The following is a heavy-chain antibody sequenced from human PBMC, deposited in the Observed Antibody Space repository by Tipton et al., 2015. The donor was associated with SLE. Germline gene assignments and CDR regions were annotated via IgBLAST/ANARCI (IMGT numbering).Heavy chain of an antibody. V-gene: IGHV3-30*04. D-gene: IGHD1-7*01. J-gene: IGHJ4*02. CDR2: ISYDGSNK. CDR1: GFTFSSYA. Sequence: SLRLSCAASGFTFSSYAMHWVRQAPGKGLEWVAVISYDGSNKYYADSVKGRFTTSRDNSKNTLYLQMDSLRTEDTAVYYCTIGPGISGTPYYFDNWGQGTLVTVSS. CDR3: TIGPGISGTPYYFDN.